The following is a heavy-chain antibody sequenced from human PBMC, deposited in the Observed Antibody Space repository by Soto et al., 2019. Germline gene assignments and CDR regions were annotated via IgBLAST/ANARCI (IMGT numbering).Heavy chain of an antibody. CDR2: VSSGGGT. D-gene: IGHD2-15*01. V-gene: IGHV3-23*01. J-gene: IGHJ4*02. CDR1: GFTFSTYA. CDR3: AKRRGAGGHFDY. Sequence: VESLRLSCAASGFTFSTYAMCWVRQAPGKGLEWVSVVSSGGGTHYADSVKGRFTVSRDNSKNTLSLQMNSLRADDTAVYYCAKRRGAGGHFDYWGQGALVTVSS.